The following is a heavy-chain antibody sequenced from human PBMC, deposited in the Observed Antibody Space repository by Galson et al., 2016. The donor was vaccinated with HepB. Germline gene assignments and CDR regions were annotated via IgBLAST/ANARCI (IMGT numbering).Heavy chain of an antibody. V-gene: IGHV3-53*01. J-gene: IGHJ6*02. D-gene: IGHD2-15*01. CDR3: ARDNRGYCSGGNCPTHYYYGMDV. Sequence: SLRLSCAASGITVSTNSISWVRQAPGKGLEWISILYSDGRTHYAGSVRGRFTFSRDDSKNTLYLQMSSLRAEDTAVYYCARDNRGYCSGGNCPTHYYYGMDVWGQGTTVTVSS. CDR1: GITVSTNS. CDR2: LYSDGRT.